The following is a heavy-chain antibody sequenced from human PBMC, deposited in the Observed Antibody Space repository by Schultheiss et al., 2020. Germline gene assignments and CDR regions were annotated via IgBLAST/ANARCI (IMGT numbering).Heavy chain of an antibody. V-gene: IGHV4-4*02. CDR2: INHSGST. Sequence: SETLSLTCAVSGGSISSSNWWSWVRQPPGKGLEWIGEINHSGSTNYNPSLKSRVTISVDTSKNQFSLKLSSVTAADTAVYYCARGPLYYYDSSGYYWGQGTLVTVSS. D-gene: IGHD3-22*01. CDR3: ARGPLYYYDSSGYY. J-gene: IGHJ4*02. CDR1: GGSISSSNW.